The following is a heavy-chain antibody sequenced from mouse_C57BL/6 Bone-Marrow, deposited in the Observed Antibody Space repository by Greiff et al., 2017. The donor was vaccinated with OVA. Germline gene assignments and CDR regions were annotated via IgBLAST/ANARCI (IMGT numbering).Heavy chain of an antibody. D-gene: IGHD2-3*01. CDR2: IDPSDSYT. J-gene: IGHJ4*01. CDR3: ASSYDGYPLR. Sequence: QVQLQQPGAELVKPGASVKLSCKASGYTFTSYWMHWVKQRPGQGLEWIGEIDPSDSYTNYNQKFKGKSTLTVDKSSSTAYMQLSSLTSEDSAVYYCASSYDGYPLRWGQGTSVTVSS. CDR1: GYTFTSYW. V-gene: IGHV1-69*01.